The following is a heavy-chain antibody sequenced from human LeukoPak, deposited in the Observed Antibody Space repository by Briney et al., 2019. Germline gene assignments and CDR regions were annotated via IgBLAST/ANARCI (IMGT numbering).Heavy chain of an antibody. V-gene: IGHV1-69*05. CDR3: ARGGKATFRGPFDS. CDR1: GGTFSSDD. Sequence: SVKVSCKASGGTFSSDDMSWVRQAPGQGLEWMGGITPIFGTSNYAQKLQGRVTITTDESTSTGYMELSSLRSEDPAVYYCARGGKATFRGPFDSWGQGTLVTVSS. D-gene: IGHD5-24*01. J-gene: IGHJ4*02. CDR2: ITPIFGTS.